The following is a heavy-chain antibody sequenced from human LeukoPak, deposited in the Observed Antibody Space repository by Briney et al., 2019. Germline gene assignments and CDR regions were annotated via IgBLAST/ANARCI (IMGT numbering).Heavy chain of an antibody. Sequence: TGGSLRLSCAASGFTFNSYAMNWVRQAPGKGLEWVSIISVSGGTTYYADSVKGRFTISRDNSKNTLYLQMNSLRAEDTAVYYCAKENTSGSRLFDYWGQGTLVTVSS. V-gene: IGHV3-23*01. CDR2: ISVSGGTT. D-gene: IGHD3-10*01. CDR3: AKENTSGSRLFDY. CDR1: GFTFNSYA. J-gene: IGHJ4*02.